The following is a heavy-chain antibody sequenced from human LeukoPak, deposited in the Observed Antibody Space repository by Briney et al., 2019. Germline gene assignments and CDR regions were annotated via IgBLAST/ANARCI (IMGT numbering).Heavy chain of an antibody. V-gene: IGHV1-18*01. CDR1: GYTFTSYG. Sequence: ASVKVSCKASGYTFTSYGISWVRQAPGQGLEWMGWISAYNGNTNYAQKFQGRVTITRNTSISTAYMELSSLRSEDTAVYYCASRMVDYYGSGNNWFDPWGQGTLVTVSS. CDR2: ISAYNGNT. J-gene: IGHJ5*02. D-gene: IGHD3-10*01. CDR3: ASRMVDYYGSGNNWFDP.